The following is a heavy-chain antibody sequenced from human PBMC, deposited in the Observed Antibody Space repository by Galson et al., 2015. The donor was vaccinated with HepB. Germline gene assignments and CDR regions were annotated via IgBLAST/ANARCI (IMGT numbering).Heavy chain of an antibody. D-gene: IGHD3-3*01. Sequence: SLRLSCAASGFTFSSYSMNWIRQAPGKGLEWVSSISSSSSYIYYADSVKGRFTISRDNAKNSLYLQMNSLRAEDTAVYYCARDRYYDFWSGLPRGYSGYDYIDYWGQGTLVTVSS. CDR2: ISSSSSYI. J-gene: IGHJ4*02. V-gene: IGHV3-21*01. CDR1: GFTFSSYS. CDR3: ARDRYYDFWSGLPRGYSGYDYIDY.